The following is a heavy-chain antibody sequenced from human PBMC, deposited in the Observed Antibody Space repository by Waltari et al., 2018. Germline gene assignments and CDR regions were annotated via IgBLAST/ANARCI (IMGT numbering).Heavy chain of an antibody. V-gene: IGHV1-69*04. CDR3: ARDQCSGGSCYRTNYYYGMDV. CDR2: IIPILGIA. D-gene: IGHD2-15*01. CDR1: GGTFGSYA. J-gene: IGHJ6*02. Sequence: QVQLVQSGAEVKKPGSSVKVSCKASGGTFGSYAISGVRQAPGQGLAWMGRIIPILGIANYAQKFQGRVTITADKSTSTAYMELSSLRSEDTAVYYCARDQCSGGSCYRTNYYYGMDVWGQGTTVTVSS.